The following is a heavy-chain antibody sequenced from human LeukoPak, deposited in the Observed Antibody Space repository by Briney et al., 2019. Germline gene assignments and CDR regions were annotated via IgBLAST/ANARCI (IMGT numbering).Heavy chain of an antibody. CDR1: GGSISSGDYY. CDR2: MYYSGST. J-gene: IGHJ5*02. D-gene: IGHD3-22*01. V-gene: IGHV4-30-4*01. Sequence: SQTLSLTCTVSGGSISSGDYYWSWIRQPPGKGLEWIAYMYYSGSTYYNPSLKSRVTMSADTSKNQFSLRLSSVTAADTAVYYCARPYYYDSRIDPWGQGTLVTVSS. CDR3: ARPYYYDSRIDP.